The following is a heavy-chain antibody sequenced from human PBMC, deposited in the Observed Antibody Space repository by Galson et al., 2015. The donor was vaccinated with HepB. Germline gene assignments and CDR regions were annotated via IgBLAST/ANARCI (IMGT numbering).Heavy chain of an antibody. CDR3: ARALWDSDFDS. Sequence: SVKVSCKASGYTFTDYYMHWVRQAPGQGLEWMGWINSDIGDTKYSQNFQGRVTMTRDASISTAYMELSSLTSDDTAVYYCARALWDSDFDSWGQGTLVTVSS. D-gene: IGHD1-26*01. V-gene: IGHV1-2*02. CDR1: GYTFTDYY. CDR2: INSDIGDT. J-gene: IGHJ4*02.